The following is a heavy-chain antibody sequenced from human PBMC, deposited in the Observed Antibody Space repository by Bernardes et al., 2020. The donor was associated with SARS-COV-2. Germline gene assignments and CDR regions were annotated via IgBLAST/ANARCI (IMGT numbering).Heavy chain of an antibody. J-gene: IGHJ5*02. V-gene: IGHV3-49*04. D-gene: IGHD3-3*01. CDR2: IRSKAYGGTT. CDR3: TRDPNTDTIFVEWFDP. Sequence: GGSLRLSCTASGFTFGDYAMSWVRQAPGKGLEWVGFIRSKAYGGTTEYAASVKGRFTISRDDSKSIAYLQMNSLKTEDTAVYYCTRDPNTDTIFVEWFDPWGQGTLVTVSS. CDR1: GFTFGDYA.